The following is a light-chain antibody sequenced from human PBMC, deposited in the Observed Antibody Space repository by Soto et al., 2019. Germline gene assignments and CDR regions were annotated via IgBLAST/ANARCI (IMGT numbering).Light chain of an antibody. Sequence: EIVLTQSPGTLSVSPGERATLSCRASQSVSSKLAWYQQKPGQAPRLLIYGASTRATGIPARFSGSGSGTEFTLTISSLQSEDFAVYYCQEYNNWHPVTFGGGTKVDI. CDR3: QEYNNWHPVT. V-gene: IGKV3-15*01. J-gene: IGKJ4*01. CDR2: GAS. CDR1: QSVSSK.